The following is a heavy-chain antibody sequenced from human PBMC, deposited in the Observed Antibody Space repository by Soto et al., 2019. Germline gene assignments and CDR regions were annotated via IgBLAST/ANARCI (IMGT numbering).Heavy chain of an antibody. J-gene: IGHJ6*02. D-gene: IGHD3-10*01. Sequence: GESLKISCAASGFTFSSYSMNWVRQAPGKGLEWVSYISSSSSTIYYADSVKGRFTISRDNAKNSLYLQMNSLRDEDTAVYYCARDQYYGSGSYYNLVAGYYYYYGMDVCGQGTTVIVSS. CDR1: GFTFSSYS. V-gene: IGHV3-48*02. CDR2: ISSSSSTI. CDR3: ARDQYYGSGSYYNLVAGYYYYYGMDV.